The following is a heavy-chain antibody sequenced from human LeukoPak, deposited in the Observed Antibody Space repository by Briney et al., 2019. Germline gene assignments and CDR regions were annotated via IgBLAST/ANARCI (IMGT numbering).Heavy chain of an antibody. Sequence: ASVKVFCKVSGYTLTELSMHWVRQAPGKGLEWMGGFDPEDGETIYAQKFQGRVTMTEDTSTDTAYMELSSLRSEDTAVYCCATGSYVEMYFDYWGQGTLVTVSS. CDR1: GYTLTELS. D-gene: IGHD5-18*01. J-gene: IGHJ4*02. CDR3: ATGSYVEMYFDY. CDR2: FDPEDGET. V-gene: IGHV1-24*01.